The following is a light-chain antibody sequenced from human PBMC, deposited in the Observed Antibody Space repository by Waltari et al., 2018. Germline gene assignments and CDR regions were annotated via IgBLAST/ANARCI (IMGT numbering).Light chain of an antibody. Sequence: VVRTQSPRSLSVTPGQPASITFRSSQSLVHSHGITYLNWFQQRPGQSQRLLIYKVSNRDSGVRDRFSGSGSGTDFTLKISRVEAEDVGVYYGMQGTHWPRTFGQGTKVEIK. CDR2: KVS. V-gene: IGKV2-30*02. CDR3: MQGTHWPRT. CDR1: QSLVHSHGITY. J-gene: IGKJ1*01.